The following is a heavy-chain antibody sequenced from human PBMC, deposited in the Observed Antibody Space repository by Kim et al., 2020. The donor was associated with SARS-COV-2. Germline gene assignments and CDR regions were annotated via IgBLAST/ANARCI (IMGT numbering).Heavy chain of an antibody. Sequence: ASVKVSCKASGYTFTSYGISWVRQAPRQGLEWMGWISAYNGNTNYAQKLQGRVTMTTDTSTSTAYMELRSLRSDDTAVYYCARDHIVLMVYAMSWFDPWGQGTLVTVSS. D-gene: IGHD2-8*01. CDR3: ARDHIVLMVYAMSWFDP. J-gene: IGHJ5*02. V-gene: IGHV1-18*04. CDR1: GYTFTSYG. CDR2: ISAYNGNT.